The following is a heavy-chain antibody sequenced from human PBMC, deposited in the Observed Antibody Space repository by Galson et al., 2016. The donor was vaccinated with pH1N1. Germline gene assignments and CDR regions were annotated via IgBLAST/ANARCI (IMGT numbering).Heavy chain of an antibody. CDR3: ARHDYGGCFDP. J-gene: IGHJ5*02. D-gene: IGHD4-23*01. CDR1: GYTFTDHY. V-gene: IGHV1-2*06. Sequence: SVKVSCKASGYTFTDHYIHWVRQAPGQGLEWMGRISPDSGGTNYAQKFRGRVTMTGDTSINTAYMELSRLRSDDTAVYYCARHDYGGCFDPRGQGTLVTVSS. CDR2: ISPDSGGT.